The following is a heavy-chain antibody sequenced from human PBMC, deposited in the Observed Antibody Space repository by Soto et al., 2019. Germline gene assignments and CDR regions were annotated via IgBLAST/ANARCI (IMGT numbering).Heavy chain of an antibody. CDR3: GRGSLITMIVNY. Sequence: QVQLVQSGAEVKKPGASVKVSCKASGYTFTSYYMHWVRQAPGQGLEWMGIINPSGGSSSYAQKFQGRVTTTRDTSTNTVSMELNSLRSEDTAVYYCGRGSLITMIVNYWGQGTLVTVSS. D-gene: IGHD3-22*01. CDR1: GYTFTSYY. CDR2: INPSGGSS. V-gene: IGHV1-46*01. J-gene: IGHJ4*02.